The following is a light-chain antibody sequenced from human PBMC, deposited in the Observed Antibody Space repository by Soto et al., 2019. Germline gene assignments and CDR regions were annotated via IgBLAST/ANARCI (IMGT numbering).Light chain of an antibody. V-gene: IGLV2-14*01. CDR2: DVS. CDR3: SSYTSSSTLPYV. Sequence: QSVLTQPASVSGSPGQSITISCTGTSSDVGGYNYVSWYQQHPGKAPKLMIYDVSNRPSGVSNRFSGSKSGNTASLTISGLQAEDEPDYYCSSYTSSSTLPYVFGTGIKVTVL. J-gene: IGLJ1*01. CDR1: SSDVGGYNY.